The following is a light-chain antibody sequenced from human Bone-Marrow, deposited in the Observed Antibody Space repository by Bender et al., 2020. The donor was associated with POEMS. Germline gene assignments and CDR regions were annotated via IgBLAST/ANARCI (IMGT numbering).Light chain of an antibody. CDR3: SSYTTISTWV. CDR2: DVN. V-gene: IGLV2-14*03. J-gene: IGLJ3*02. CDR1: SSDVGAYTY. Sequence: QSALTQPASVSGSPGQSITMSCTGTSSDVGAYTYVSWYQQHPGKAPKLIIYDVNNRPSGVSNRFSGSKSGNTASLTISGLQTEDEADYYCSSYTTISTWVFGGGTKLSVL.